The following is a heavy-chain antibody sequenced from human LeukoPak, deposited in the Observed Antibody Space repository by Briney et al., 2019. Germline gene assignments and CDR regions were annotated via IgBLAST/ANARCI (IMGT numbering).Heavy chain of an antibody. Sequence: SVKVSCKAFGGSFISEAISWVRQAPGQGLEWMGGIIPIFGTANYAQKFQGRVTITTDESTSTAYMEVSSLRSEDTAVYYCARNHEGFRYWGQGTLVTVSS. J-gene: IGHJ4*02. CDR1: GGSFISEA. CDR3: ARNHEGFRY. CDR2: IIPIFGTA. V-gene: IGHV1-69*05.